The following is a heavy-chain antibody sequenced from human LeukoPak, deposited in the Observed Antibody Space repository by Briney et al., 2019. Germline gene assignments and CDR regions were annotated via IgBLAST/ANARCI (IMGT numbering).Heavy chain of an antibody. V-gene: IGHV1-18*04. CDR1: GYTFTSYG. CDR2: ISAHNGNT. Sequence: ASVKVSCKASGYTFTSYGISWVRQAPGQGLKWMGWISAHNGNTNYAQKLQGRVSMTTDTSTSTAYMELRSLRSDDTAVYYCAREWCGGSDCRFQSDYWGQGTLVTVSS. CDR3: AREWCGGSDCRFQSDY. D-gene: IGHD2-21*02. J-gene: IGHJ4*02.